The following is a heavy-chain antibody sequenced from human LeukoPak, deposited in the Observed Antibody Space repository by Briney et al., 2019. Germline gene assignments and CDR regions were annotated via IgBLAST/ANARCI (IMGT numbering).Heavy chain of an antibody. CDR2: ISNSGVST. CDR1: EFTFSSYA. V-gene: IGHV3-23*01. Sequence: GGSLRLSCAAPEFTFSSYAMSWVRQAPGMGLEWVFAISNSGVSTHYADSVKGRFTISRDSSKNTLYLQMNSLRAEDTAVYYCAKDQAWSSGLDYWGQGTLVTVSS. D-gene: IGHD6-19*01. CDR3: AKDQAWSSGLDY. J-gene: IGHJ4*02.